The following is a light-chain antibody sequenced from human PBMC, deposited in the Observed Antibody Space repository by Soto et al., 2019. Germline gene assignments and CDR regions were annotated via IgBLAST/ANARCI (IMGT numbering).Light chain of an antibody. CDR3: QQSYITPWT. Sequence: DIQMTQSPSTLSASVGDRVTITCRASQSISNYLNWYQQKPGKAPKLLIYAASSLQSGVPSRFSGSGSGTDFTLTISSLQPEDFATYYCQQSYITPWTFGQGTMVDTK. J-gene: IGKJ1*01. CDR2: AAS. V-gene: IGKV1-39*01. CDR1: QSISNY.